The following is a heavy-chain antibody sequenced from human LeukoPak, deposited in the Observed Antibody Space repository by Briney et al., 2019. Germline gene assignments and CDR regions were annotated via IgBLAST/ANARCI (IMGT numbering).Heavy chain of an antibody. CDR2: IYYSGST. CDR1: GGSFSGYY. D-gene: IGHD2-15*01. CDR3: AGSYCSGGSCYSNY. J-gene: IGHJ4*02. V-gene: IGHV4-59*08. Sequence: SETLSLTCAVYGGSFSGYYWSWIRQPPGKGLEWIGYIYYSGSTNYNPSLKSRVTISVDTSKNQFSLKLSSVTAADTAVYYCAGSYCSGGSCYSNYWGQGTLVTVSS.